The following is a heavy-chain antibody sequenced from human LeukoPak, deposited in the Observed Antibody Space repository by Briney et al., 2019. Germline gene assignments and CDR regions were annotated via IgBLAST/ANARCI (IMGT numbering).Heavy chain of an antibody. CDR1: GFTFSSYG. V-gene: IGHV3-30*19. D-gene: IGHD3-3*01. CDR3: ARTSLYFDFWSGFDS. J-gene: IGHJ5*01. Sequence: GGSLRLSCAASGFTFSSYGMHWVRQAPGKGLEWVAVISYDGDNKYSTESVKGRFTISRDNSKNTLYLQMNNLRAEDTAVYYCARTSLYFDFWSGFDSWGQGTLVTVSS. CDR2: ISYDGDNK.